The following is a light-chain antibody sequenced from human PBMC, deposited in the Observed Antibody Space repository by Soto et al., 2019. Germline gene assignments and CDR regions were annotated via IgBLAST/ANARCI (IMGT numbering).Light chain of an antibody. CDR1: SSDVGGYNY. V-gene: IGLV2-14*01. Sequence: QSALTQPASVSGSPGQSITISCTGTSSDVGGYNYVSWYQQHPGKAPKLMIYEVSNRPSGVSNRFSGSKSGNTASLTISGLQAEDEADYYCISYTSSSTHYVFGTGTKLTVL. J-gene: IGLJ1*01. CDR3: ISYTSSSTHYV. CDR2: EVS.